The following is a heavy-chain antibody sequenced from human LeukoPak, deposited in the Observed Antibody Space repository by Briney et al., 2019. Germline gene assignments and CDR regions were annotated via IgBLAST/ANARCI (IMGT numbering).Heavy chain of an antibody. CDR1: GFTLSSYG. D-gene: IGHD1-26*01. CDR2: ISSSSNIM. Sequence: PGGSLRLSCAASGFTLSSYGMNWVRQAPGKGLEWVSYISSSSNIMNYADSVKGRFTISRDNSKNTLYLQMNSLRAEDTAVYYCAKDLVGTPGGWGQGTLVTVSS. V-gene: IGHV3-48*01. J-gene: IGHJ4*02. CDR3: AKDLVGTPGG.